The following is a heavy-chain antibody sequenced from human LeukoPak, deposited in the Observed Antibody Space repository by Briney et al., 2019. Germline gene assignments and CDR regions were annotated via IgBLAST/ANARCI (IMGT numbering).Heavy chain of an antibody. Sequence: TPSQTLSLTCTVSGGSISSGGYYWSWIRQHPRKGLEWIGYIYYSGSTYYNPSLKSRVTISVDTSKNQFSLKLSSVTAADTAVYYCARSYYDILTGYSDWGQGTLVTVSS. CDR1: GGSISSGGYY. V-gene: IGHV4-31*03. J-gene: IGHJ4*02. D-gene: IGHD3-9*01. CDR3: ARSYYDILTGYSD. CDR2: IYYSGST.